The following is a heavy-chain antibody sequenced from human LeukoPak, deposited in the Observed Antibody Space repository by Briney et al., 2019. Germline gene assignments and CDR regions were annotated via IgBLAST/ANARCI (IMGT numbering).Heavy chain of an antibody. CDR3: ARRMPGGYDYYMDV. D-gene: IGHD2-2*01. V-gene: IGHV3-21*01. Sequence: RGSLRLSCAASGVSFSSYTMNWVRQAPGKGLEWVSSISSDSTYIYYADSVKGRFTISRDNAKNSLYLQMNSLRAEDTAVYYCARRMPGGYDYYMDVWGKGTTVTISS. CDR2: ISSDSTYI. CDR1: GVSFSSYT. J-gene: IGHJ6*03.